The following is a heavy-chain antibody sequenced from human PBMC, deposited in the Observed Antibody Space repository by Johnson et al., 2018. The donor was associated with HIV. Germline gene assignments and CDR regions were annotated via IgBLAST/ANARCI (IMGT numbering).Heavy chain of an antibody. Sequence: VLLVESGGGLVQPGRSLRLSCAASGFTFDDYAMHWVRQAPGKGLEWVSGISWNSGSIGYADSVKGRFTISRDNAKNSLYLQMNSLRAEDTALYYCARDLWGVGAFDIWGLGTMVTVSS. J-gene: IGHJ3*02. CDR1: GFTFDDYA. D-gene: IGHD2-21*01. CDR2: ISWNSGSI. V-gene: IGHV3-9*01. CDR3: ARDLWGVGAFDI.